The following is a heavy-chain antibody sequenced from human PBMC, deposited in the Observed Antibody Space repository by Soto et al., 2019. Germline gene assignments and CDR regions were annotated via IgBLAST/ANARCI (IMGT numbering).Heavy chain of an antibody. V-gene: IGHV3-30*18. CDR2: ISYDGSNK. J-gene: IGHJ4*02. CDR3: AKDLSGDSNPFDY. Sequence: PGGSLRLSCAASGFTFSSYGMHWVRQAPGKGLEWVAVISYDGSNKYYADSVKGRFTISRDNSKNTLYLQMNSLRAEDTAVYYCAKDLSGDSNPFDYWGQGTLVTVSS. D-gene: IGHD3-22*01. CDR1: GFTFSSYG.